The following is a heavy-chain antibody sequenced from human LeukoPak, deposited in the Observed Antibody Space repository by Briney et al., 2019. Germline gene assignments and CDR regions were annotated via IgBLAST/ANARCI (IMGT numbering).Heavy chain of an antibody. J-gene: IGHJ1*01. CDR2: IWYDGSNK. Sequence: PGGSLRLSCAASGFTFSSYGMHWVRQAPGKGLEWVAVIWYDGSNKYYADSVKGRFTISRDNSKNTLYLQMNSLRAEDTAVYYCARGRYTGRAAAGTKSEYFQHWGQGTLVTVSS. D-gene: IGHD6-13*01. V-gene: IGHV3-33*01. CDR3: ARGRYTGRAAAGTKSEYFQH. CDR1: GFTFSSYG.